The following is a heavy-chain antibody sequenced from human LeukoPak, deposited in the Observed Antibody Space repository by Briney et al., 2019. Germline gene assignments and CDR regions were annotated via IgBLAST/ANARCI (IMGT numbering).Heavy chain of an antibody. D-gene: IGHD4-17*01. J-gene: IGHJ6*03. CDR2: IYHSGST. CDR1: GYSISSGYY. CDR3: ARDSTVTTYYYYYMDV. V-gene: IGHV4-38-2*02. Sequence: SETLSLTCTVSGYSISSGYYWGWIRQPPGKGLEWIGSIYHSGSTYYNPSLKSRVTISVDTSKNQFSLKLSSVTAADTAVYYCARDSTVTTYYYYYMDVWGKGTTVTVSS.